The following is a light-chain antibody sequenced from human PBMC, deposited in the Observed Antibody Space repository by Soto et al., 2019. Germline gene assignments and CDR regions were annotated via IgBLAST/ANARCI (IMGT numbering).Light chain of an antibody. V-gene: IGLV2-14*03. CDR2: DVS. CDR1: SSDIGGHNY. J-gene: IGLJ1*01. Sequence: QSALTQPASVSGSPGQSITIPCTGTSSDIGGHNYVSWYQQHPGKAPKLMIYDVSNRPSGVYNRFSGSKSGNTASLTISGLPAEDEADYYCSSYKSSSTLEVFGTGTKLTVL. CDR3: SSYKSSSTLEV.